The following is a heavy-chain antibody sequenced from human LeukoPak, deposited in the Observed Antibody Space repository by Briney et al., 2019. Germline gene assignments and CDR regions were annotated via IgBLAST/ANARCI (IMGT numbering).Heavy chain of an antibody. J-gene: IGHJ6*03. CDR3: ARDNLQLLEHYYYYYMDV. CDR1: VGSISSYY. D-gene: IGHD1-1*01. V-gene: IGHV4-4*07. Sequence: SETLSLTCTVSVGSISSYYWSWIRQPAGKGLEWIWRIYTSGSTNYNPSLKSRVTTSVDTSKNQFSLKLSSVTAADTAVYYCARDNLQLLEHYYYYYMDVWGKGTTVTVSS. CDR2: IYTSGST.